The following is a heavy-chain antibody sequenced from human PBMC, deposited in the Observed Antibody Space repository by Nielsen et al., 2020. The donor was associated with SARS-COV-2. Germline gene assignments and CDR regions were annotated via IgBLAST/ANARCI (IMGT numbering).Heavy chain of an antibody. CDR3: ATVVDSSGYAYYFDY. V-gene: IGHV3-30*03. CDR1: GFTFSSYG. J-gene: IGHJ4*02. Sequence: GESLKISCAASGFTFSSYGMHWVRQAPGKGLEWVAVISYDGSNKYYADSVKGRFTISRDNSKNTLYLQMNSLRAEDTAVYYCATVVDSSGYAYYFDYWGRGTLVTVSS. CDR2: ISYDGSNK. D-gene: IGHD3-22*01.